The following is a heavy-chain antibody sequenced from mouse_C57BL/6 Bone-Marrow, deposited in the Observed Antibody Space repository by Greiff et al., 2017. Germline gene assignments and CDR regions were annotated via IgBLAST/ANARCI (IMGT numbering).Heavy chain of an antibody. J-gene: IGHJ2*01. CDR2: IYPGGGYT. Sequence: VKLVESGPELVRPGTSVKMSCKASGYTFTNYWIGWAKQRPGHGLEWIGDIYPGGGYTNYNEKFKGKATLTADKSSSTAYMQFSSLTSEDSAIYYCAREGPYDYDGSFDYWGQGTTLTVSS. D-gene: IGHD2-4*01. CDR3: AREGPYDYDGSFDY. CDR1: GYTFTNYW. V-gene: IGHV1-63*01.